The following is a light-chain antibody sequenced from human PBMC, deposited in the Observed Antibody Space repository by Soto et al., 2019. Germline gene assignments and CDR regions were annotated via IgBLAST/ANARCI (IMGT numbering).Light chain of an antibody. CDR3: HHYGNSLWT. CDR2: GAS. V-gene: IGKV3-20*01. Sequence: EIVLTQSPGTLSLSPGERATLSCWASQSVSSRSLAWYQQMPCQAPRLLIYGASARATGIPDRFSGSGSRADFTLTISRLEPVDFAVYYWHHYGNSLWTFGQGTKVEIK. CDR1: QSVSSRS. J-gene: IGKJ1*01.